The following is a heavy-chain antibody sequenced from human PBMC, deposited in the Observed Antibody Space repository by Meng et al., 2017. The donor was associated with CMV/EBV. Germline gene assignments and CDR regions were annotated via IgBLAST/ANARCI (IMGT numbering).Heavy chain of an antibody. J-gene: IGHJ6*02. Sequence: ASVKVSCKASGYTFTGYYMHWVRQAPGQGLEWMGWINPNSGGTNYAQKFQGRVTMNRDTSISTAYMELSRLRSDDTAVYYCARGNSPEHTEDIVVVPAARAGGYYGMDVWGQGTTVTVSS. D-gene: IGHD2-2*01. V-gene: IGHV1-2*02. CDR3: ARGNSPEHTEDIVVVPAARAGGYYGMDV. CDR1: GYTFTGYY. CDR2: INPNSGGT.